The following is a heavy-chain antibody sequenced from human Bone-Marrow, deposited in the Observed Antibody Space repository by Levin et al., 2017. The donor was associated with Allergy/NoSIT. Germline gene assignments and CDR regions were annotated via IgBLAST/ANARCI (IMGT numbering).Heavy chain of an antibody. D-gene: IGHD3-3*01. CDR1: GFPFSSYG. Sequence: LSLTCAASGFPFSSYGMHWVRQAPGKGLEWVAVIWYDGSNKYYADSVKGRFTISRDNSKNTLYLQMNSLRAEDTAVYYCARTYYDFWSGYWGDHYYYYGMDVWGQGTTVTVSS. V-gene: IGHV3-33*01. J-gene: IGHJ6*02. CDR2: IWYDGSNK. CDR3: ARTYYDFWSGYWGDHYYYYGMDV.